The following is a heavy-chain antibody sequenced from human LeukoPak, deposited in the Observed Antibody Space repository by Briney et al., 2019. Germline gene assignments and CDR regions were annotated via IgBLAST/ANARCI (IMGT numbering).Heavy chain of an antibody. J-gene: IGHJ3*02. CDR1: GVSVNRNF. CDR2: IYFGDST. CDR3: ESDRGDASDI. V-gene: IGHV3-66*01. Sequence: GGSLRLSCAASGVSVNRNFLSWVRQAPGKGLEWVSVIYFGDSTFYADSVKGRSTISRDNSKNTVNLQMNDLRAEDTAVYYCESDRGDASDIWGQGTMVTVSS. D-gene: IGHD3-10*01.